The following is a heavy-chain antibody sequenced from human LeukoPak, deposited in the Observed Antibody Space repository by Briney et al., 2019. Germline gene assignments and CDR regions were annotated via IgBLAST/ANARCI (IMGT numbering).Heavy chain of an antibody. CDR2: IYSGGST. CDR1: GFTVSSNY. D-gene: IGHD3-3*01. J-gene: IGHJ4*02. CDR3: AREPITIFGVVIMGPDY. V-gene: IGHV3-53*01. Sequence: PGGSLRLSCAASGFTVSSNYMSWVRQAPGKGLEWVSVIYSGGSTYYADSVKGRFTISRDNSKNTLYLQMNSLRAEDTAVYYCAREPITIFGVVIMGPDYWGQGTLVTVSS.